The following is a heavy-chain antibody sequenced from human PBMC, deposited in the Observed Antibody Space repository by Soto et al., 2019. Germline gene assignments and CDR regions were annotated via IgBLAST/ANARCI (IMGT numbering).Heavy chain of an antibody. Sequence: SLTCDVSGGSIDNSHSFWGWVRQPPGRGLEFLGSVYYSGSTYYNPSLKSRVTISVDTSKNQFSLKLSSVTAADTAVYYCARGREQWLTPDWFGPWGQGTLVTVSS. V-gene: IGHV4-39*01. D-gene: IGHD6-19*01. CDR1: GGSIDNSHSF. CDR2: VYYSGST. J-gene: IGHJ5*02. CDR3: ARGREQWLTPDWFGP.